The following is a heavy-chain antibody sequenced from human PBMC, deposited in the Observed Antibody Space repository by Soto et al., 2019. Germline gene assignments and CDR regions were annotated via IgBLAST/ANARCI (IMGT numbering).Heavy chain of an antibody. V-gene: IGHV4-59*08. Sequence: TLSLTCTVSGGSISSYFWSWIRQPPGTGLEWIGEINHSGSTHYNPSLKSRVTISLDTSKNQFSLNLRSVTAADTAVYYCASMGYHYGSGSYPLDYWGQGTLVTVSS. CDR3: ASMGYHYGSGSYPLDY. D-gene: IGHD3-10*01. CDR1: GGSISSYF. J-gene: IGHJ4*02. CDR2: INHSGST.